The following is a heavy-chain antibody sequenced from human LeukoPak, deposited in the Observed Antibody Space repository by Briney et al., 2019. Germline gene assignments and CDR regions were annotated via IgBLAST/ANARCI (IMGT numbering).Heavy chain of an antibody. Sequence: PGGSLRLSCAASGFTFSSYSMNWVRQAPGKGLEWVSSISSSSSYIYYADSVKGRFTISRGNAKNSLYLQMNSLRAEDTAVYYCARERSGQLVSTRRYYFDYWGQGTLVTVSS. CDR3: ARERSGQLVSTRRYYFDY. D-gene: IGHD6-13*01. CDR2: ISSSSSYI. J-gene: IGHJ4*02. CDR1: GFTFSSYS. V-gene: IGHV3-21*01.